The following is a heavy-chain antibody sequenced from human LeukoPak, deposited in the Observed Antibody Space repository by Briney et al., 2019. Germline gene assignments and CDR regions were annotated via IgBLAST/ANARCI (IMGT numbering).Heavy chain of an antibody. Sequence: SVKVSCKASGGTFSSYAISWVRQAPGQGLEWMGGIIPIFGTANYAQKFQGRVTITTDESTSTAYMELSSLRSEDTAVYYCAGDRDGYNRRAAFDIWGLGTMVTVSS. J-gene: IGHJ3*02. V-gene: IGHV1-69*05. D-gene: IGHD5-24*01. CDR2: IIPIFGTA. CDR3: AGDRDGYNRRAAFDI. CDR1: GGTFSSYA.